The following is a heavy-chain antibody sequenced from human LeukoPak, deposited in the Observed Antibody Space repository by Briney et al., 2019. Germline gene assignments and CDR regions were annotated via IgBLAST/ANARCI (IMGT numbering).Heavy chain of an antibody. Sequence: PGGSLRLSCAASGFTFSSNYMSWVRQAPGKGLEWVSVIYSGGSTYYADSVKGRFTISRDNSKNTLYLQMNSLRAEDTAVYYCASRATVTTDRFWFDPWGQGTLVTVS. D-gene: IGHD4-11*01. CDR2: IYSGGST. CDR1: GFTFSSNY. J-gene: IGHJ5*02. V-gene: IGHV3-53*01. CDR3: ASRATVTTDRFWFDP.